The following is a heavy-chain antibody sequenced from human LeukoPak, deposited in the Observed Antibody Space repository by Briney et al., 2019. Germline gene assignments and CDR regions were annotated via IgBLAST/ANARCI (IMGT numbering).Heavy chain of an antibody. CDR3: AREGPLRYFDWSGGYYFDY. V-gene: IGHV4-34*01. CDR2: INHSGST. CDR1: GGSFSGYY. J-gene: IGHJ4*02. D-gene: IGHD3-9*01. Sequence: SETLSLTCAVYGGSFSGYYWSWIRQPPGKGLEWIGEINHSGSTNYNPSLKSRVTISVDTSKNQFSLKLSSVTAADTAVYYCAREGPLRYFDWSGGYYFDYWGQGTLVTVSS.